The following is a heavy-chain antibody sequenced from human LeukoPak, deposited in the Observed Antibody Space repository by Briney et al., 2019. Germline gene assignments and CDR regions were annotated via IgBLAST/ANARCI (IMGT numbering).Heavy chain of an antibody. V-gene: IGHV1-69*04. D-gene: IGHD6-13*01. CDR2: IIPILGIA. J-gene: IGHJ4*02. CDR3: ARGLGIAAAGTGDY. CDR1: GGTFSSYA. Sequence: SVKVSCKASGGTFSSYAISWVRQAPGQGLEWMGRIIPILGIANYAQKFQGRVTITADKSTSTAYMELSSLRSEDTAVYYCARGLGIAAAGTGDYWGQGTLVTVSS.